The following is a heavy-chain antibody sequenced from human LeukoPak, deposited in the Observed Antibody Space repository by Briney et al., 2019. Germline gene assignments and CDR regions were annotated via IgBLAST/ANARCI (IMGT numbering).Heavy chain of an antibody. CDR2: IYHSGST. V-gene: IGHV4-30-2*01. J-gene: IGHJ4*02. Sequence: PSQTLSLTCAVSGGSISSGGYSWSWIRQPPGKGLEWIGYIYHSGSTYYNPSLKSRVTISVDRFKNQFSLKLSSVTAADTAVYYCARVRGAQLWSHYFDYWGQGTLVTVSS. D-gene: IGHD5-18*01. CDR1: GGSISSGGYS. CDR3: ARVRGAQLWSHYFDY.